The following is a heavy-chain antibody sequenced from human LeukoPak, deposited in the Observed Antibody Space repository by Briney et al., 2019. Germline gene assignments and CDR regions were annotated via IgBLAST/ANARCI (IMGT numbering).Heavy chain of an antibody. CDR3: AREIGPIQLHLWGSAFDY. CDR2: MNPNSGNT. D-gene: IGHD5-24*01. J-gene: IGHJ4*02. Sequence: ASVKVSCKASGYTFTSYDINWVRQATGHAPEWMGWMNPNSGNTGYAQKFQGRVTLTRDTSINTAYMELSSLRSEDTAVYYCAREIGPIQLHLWGSAFDYWGQGTLVTVSS. CDR1: GYTFTSYD. V-gene: IGHV1-8*03.